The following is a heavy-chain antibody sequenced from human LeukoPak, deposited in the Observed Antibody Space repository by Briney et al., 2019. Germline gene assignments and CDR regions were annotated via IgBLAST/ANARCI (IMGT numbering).Heavy chain of an antibody. CDR2: ISDDGRNK. J-gene: IGHJ4*02. D-gene: IGHD4-17*01. V-gene: IGHV3-30*18. CDR3: AKRPSDYGDYVTYFDY. Sequence: GGSLRLSCAASGFSFISYGMHWVREAPGKGLEWVGVISDDGRNKKYADSVKGRFTISRDNSKDTLYLQMNSLRDEDTAVYYCAKRPSDYGDYVTYFDYWGQGTLVTVSS. CDR1: GFSFISYG.